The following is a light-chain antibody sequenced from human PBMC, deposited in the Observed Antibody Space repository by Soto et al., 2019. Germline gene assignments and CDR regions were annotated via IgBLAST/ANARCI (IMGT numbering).Light chain of an antibody. V-gene: IGLV2-14*03. Sequence: QSALTQPASVSGSPGQSITISCTGTSSDVGGYDHVSWYQQHPGKAPKLIIYDVTVRPSGISPRFSGSKSDNTASLAVSGLQPEDEADYYCSSYTNKATLLFGGGTTLTVL. CDR2: DVT. CDR1: SSDVGGYDH. CDR3: SSYTNKATLL. J-gene: IGLJ3*02.